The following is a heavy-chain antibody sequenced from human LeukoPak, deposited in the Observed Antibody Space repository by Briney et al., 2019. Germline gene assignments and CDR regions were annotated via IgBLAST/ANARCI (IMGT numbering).Heavy chain of an antibody. CDR2: ISYDGSNK. CDR1: GLTFSSYG. CDR3: AKILGGSSWYRAWVGYYYGMDV. J-gene: IGHJ6*02. Sequence: GGSLRLSCAASGLTFSSYGMHWVRQAPGKGLEWVAVISYDGSNKYYADSVKGRFTISRDNSKNTLYLQMNSLRAEDTAVYYCAKILGGSSWYRAWVGYYYGMDVWGQGTTVTVSS. V-gene: IGHV3-30*18. D-gene: IGHD6-13*01.